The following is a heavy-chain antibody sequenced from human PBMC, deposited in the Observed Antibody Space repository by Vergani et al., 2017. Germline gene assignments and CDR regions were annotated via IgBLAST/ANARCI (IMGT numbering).Heavy chain of an antibody. CDR3: ARGAIPPYYYGWGLPQCDYFDY. J-gene: IGHJ4*02. Sequence: EVQLVESGGGLVKPGGSLRLSCAASGFTFSNAWMSWVRQAPGKGLEWVGRIKSKTDGGTTDYAAPVKGRFTISRDDSKNTLYLQMNSLKTEDTAVYYCARGAIPPYYYGWGLPQCDYFDYWGQGTLVTVSS. D-gene: IGHD3-10*01. V-gene: IGHV3-15*01. CDR2: IKSKTDGGTT. CDR1: GFTFSNAW.